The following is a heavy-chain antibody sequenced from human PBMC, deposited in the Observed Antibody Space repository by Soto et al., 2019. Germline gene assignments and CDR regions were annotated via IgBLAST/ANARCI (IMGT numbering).Heavy chain of an antibody. D-gene: IGHD3-22*01. CDR2: ISYDGSNK. CDR1: GFTFSSYA. CDR3: ARDRASGSAIAGVIDY. Sequence: QVQLVESGGGVVQPGRSVRLSCAASGFTFSSYAMHWVRQAPGKGLEWVAVISYDGSNKYYADSVKGRFTISRDNSKNTLYLQINSLRAEDTAVYYCARDRASGSAIAGVIDYWGQGTLVTVSS. V-gene: IGHV3-30-3*01. J-gene: IGHJ4*02.